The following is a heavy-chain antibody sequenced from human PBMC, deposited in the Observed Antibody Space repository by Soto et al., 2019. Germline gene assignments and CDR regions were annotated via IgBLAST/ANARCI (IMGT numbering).Heavy chain of an antibody. CDR2: IDWDDDK. Sequence: SGPTLVNPTQTLTLTCTFSGFSLSTSGMCVSWIRQPPGKALEWLALIDWDDDKYYSTSLKTRLTISKDTSKNQVVLTMTNMDPVDTATYYCARIRSLPVEQWPVPGYYYYYGMDVWGQGTTVTAP. J-gene: IGHJ6*02. D-gene: IGHD6-19*01. CDR1: GFSLSTSGMC. CDR3: ARIRSLPVEQWPVPGYYYYYGMDV. V-gene: IGHV2-70*01.